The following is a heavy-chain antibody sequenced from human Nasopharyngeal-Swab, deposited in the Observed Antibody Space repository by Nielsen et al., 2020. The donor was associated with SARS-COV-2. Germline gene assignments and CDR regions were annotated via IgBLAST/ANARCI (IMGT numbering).Heavy chain of an antibody. Sequence: GSLRLSCAVYGGSFSGYYWSWIRQPPGKGREWIVEINNSGSTSYNPSLKSRVTISVDTSKNQFSLKVTSVTAADTAVYYCARGRYYGSGSYYSVKGYYYYGMDAWGQGTTVTVS. CDR1: GGSFSGYY. D-gene: IGHD3-10*01. CDR2: INNSGST. CDR3: ARGRYYGSGSYYSVKGYYYYGMDA. V-gene: IGHV4-34*01. J-gene: IGHJ6*02.